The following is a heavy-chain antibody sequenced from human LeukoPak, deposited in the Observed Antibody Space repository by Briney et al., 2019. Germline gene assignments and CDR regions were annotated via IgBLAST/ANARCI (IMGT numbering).Heavy chain of an antibody. CDR1: GFTFSSHA. V-gene: IGHV3-48*01. CDR3: ARDLYDTSGWTSSFDY. D-gene: IGHD3-22*01. J-gene: IGHJ4*02. Sequence: GGSLRLSCAASGFTFSSHAMTWVRQAPGKGLEWVSYISSSGDVIYYADSVKGRFTISRDNAKDSLYLQMNSLRVEDTAVYYCARDLYDTSGWTSSFDYWGQGTLVTVSS. CDR2: ISSSGDVI.